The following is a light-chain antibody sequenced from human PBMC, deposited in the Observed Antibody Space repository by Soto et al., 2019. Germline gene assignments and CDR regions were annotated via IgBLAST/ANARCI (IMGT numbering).Light chain of an antibody. CDR1: SSNIGDNF. Sequence: QSVLTQPPSMSAAPGQKVPISCSGSSSNIGDNFVSWYQHLPGTAPKLLIFDNSQRPSEIPDRFFGSKSGTIATLAITGPQTGDEAVYYCATWASKLSAVVFGGGTKLTVL. V-gene: IGLV1-51*01. CDR2: DNS. CDR3: ATWASKLSAVV. J-gene: IGLJ2*01.